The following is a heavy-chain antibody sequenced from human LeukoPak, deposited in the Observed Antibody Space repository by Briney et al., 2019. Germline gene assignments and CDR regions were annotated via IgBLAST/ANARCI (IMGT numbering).Heavy chain of an antibody. Sequence: GASVKVSCKASGYTFTSYDINWVRQATGQGLERMGWMNPNSGNTGYAQKFQGRVTMTRNTSISTAYMELSSLRSEDTAVYYCARAHRKYSSRHGRDYYGMDVWGQGTTVTVSS. D-gene: IGHD6-13*01. CDR1: GYTFTSYD. CDR2: MNPNSGNT. CDR3: ARAHRKYSSRHGRDYYGMDV. J-gene: IGHJ6*02. V-gene: IGHV1-8*01.